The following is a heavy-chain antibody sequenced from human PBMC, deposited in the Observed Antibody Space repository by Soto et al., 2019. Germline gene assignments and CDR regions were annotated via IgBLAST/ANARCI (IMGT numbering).Heavy chain of an antibody. Sequence: QVQLVESGGGVVQPGRSLRLSCAASGFTFSSYGMHWVRQAPGKGLEWVAVIWYDGSNKYYADSVKGRFTISRDNSKNTLYLRMKRLRAEDTAVYYCARAPGYSSRYNWFDPWGQGTLVTVSS. CDR3: ARAPGYSSRYNWFDP. D-gene: IGHD6-13*01. V-gene: IGHV3-33*01. J-gene: IGHJ5*02. CDR2: IWYDGSNK. CDR1: GFTFSSYG.